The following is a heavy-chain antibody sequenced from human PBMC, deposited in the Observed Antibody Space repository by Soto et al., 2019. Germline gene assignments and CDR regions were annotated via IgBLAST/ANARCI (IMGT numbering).Heavy chain of an antibody. V-gene: IGHV4-34*01. Sequence: SETLSLTCAVDGGSVNSHYWNWNRQPPGKGLEWIGEINHTGCTHYNPSLKSRVTMSVDTSKNQFSLRLSSVTAADTAIYYCATRITVFGLLIPPFDPWGQGTRVTVAS. J-gene: IGHJ5*02. CDR1: GGSVNSHY. D-gene: IGHD3-3*01. CDR3: ATRITVFGLLIPPFDP. CDR2: INHTGCT.